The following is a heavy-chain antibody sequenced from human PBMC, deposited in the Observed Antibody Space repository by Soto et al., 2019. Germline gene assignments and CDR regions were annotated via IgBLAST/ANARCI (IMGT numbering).Heavy chain of an antibody. J-gene: IGHJ5*02. CDR2: IYYSGST. CDR1: GGSISSGGYY. D-gene: IGHD3-10*01. CDR3: ANTRKDGSGSYRGWFEP. V-gene: IGHV4-31*03. Sequence: QVQLQESGPGLVKPSQTLSLTCTVSGGSISSGGYYWSWIRQHPGKGLEWIGYIYYSGSTYYNPSLKSRLTISVDTSKNQFYLQLSSVTAADTAVYYCANTRKDGSGSYRGWFEPWGQGTLVNVSS.